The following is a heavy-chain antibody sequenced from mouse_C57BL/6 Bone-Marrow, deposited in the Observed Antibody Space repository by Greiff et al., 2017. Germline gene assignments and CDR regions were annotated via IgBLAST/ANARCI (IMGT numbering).Heavy chain of an antibody. J-gene: IGHJ2*01. V-gene: IGHV5-6*01. CDR2: ISSGGSYT. D-gene: IGHD1-1*01. CDR1: GFNFSSYG. Sequence: EVKLVESGGDLVKPGGSLKLSCAASGFNFSSYGMPWVRQTPDKRLEWVATISSGGSYTYYPASVKGRFTISRDNAKNTLYLQMSSLKFEDTAMYYYASPLTTTVGDYWGQGTTLTVSS. CDR3: ASPLTTTVGDY.